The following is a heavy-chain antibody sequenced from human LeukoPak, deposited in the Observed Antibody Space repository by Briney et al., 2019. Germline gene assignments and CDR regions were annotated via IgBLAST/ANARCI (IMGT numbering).Heavy chain of an antibody. CDR3: ARVLGYCTNGVCPYHYYGMDV. CDR1: GFTFDDYG. CDR2: INWNGGST. D-gene: IGHD2-8*01. J-gene: IGHJ6*02. Sequence: GGSLRLSCAASGFTFDDYGMSWVRQAPGKGLEWVSGINWNGGSTGYADSVKGRFTISRDNAKNSLYLQMNSPRAEDTALYHCARVLGYCTNGVCPYHYYGMDVWGQGTTVTVSS. V-gene: IGHV3-20*01.